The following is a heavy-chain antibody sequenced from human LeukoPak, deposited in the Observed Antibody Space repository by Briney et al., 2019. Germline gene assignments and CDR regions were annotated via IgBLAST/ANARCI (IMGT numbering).Heavy chain of an antibody. CDR2: IYTSGST. D-gene: IGHD3-22*01. CDR3: ARLLDSSGYSFDY. V-gene: IGHV4-4*09. J-gene: IGHJ4*02. Sequence: SETLSLTCTVSGGSISSYYWSWIRQPPGKGLEWIGYIYTSGSTNYNPSLKSRVTISVDMSKNQFSLKLSSVTAADTAVYYCARLLDSSGYSFDYWGQGTLVTVSS. CDR1: GGSISSYY.